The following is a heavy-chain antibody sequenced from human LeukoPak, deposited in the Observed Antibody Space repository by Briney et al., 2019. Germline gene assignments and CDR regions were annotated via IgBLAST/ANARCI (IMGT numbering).Heavy chain of an antibody. V-gene: IGHV1-46*01. CDR3: ARGGKSYYYDSSGHYQPPHFDY. J-gene: IGHJ4*02. D-gene: IGHD3-22*01. Sequence: GASVKVSCKXSGYTFTSYYMHWVRQAPRQGLEWMGIINPSGGSTSYSQKFQGRVTMTRDTSTSTVYMELSSLRSEDTAVYYCARGGKSYYYDSSGHYQPPHFDYWGQGTLVTVSS. CDR1: GYTFTSYY. CDR2: INPSGGST.